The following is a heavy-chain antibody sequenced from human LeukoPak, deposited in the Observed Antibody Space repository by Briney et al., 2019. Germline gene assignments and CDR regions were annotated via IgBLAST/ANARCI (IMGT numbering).Heavy chain of an antibody. Sequence: SETLSLTCTVSGGSISSGSYYWSWIRQPPGKGLEWIGYIYYSGSTNYNPSLKSRVTISVDTSKNQFSLKLSSVTAADTAVYYCARDIRDDFWSGSDYYYYMDVWGKGTTVTVSS. CDR3: ARDIRDDFWSGSDYYYYMDV. CDR2: IYYSGST. D-gene: IGHD3-3*01. CDR1: GGSISSGSYY. V-gene: IGHV4-61*01. J-gene: IGHJ6*03.